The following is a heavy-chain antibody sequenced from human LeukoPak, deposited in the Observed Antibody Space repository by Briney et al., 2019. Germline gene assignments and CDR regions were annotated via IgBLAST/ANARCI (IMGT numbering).Heavy chain of an antibody. Sequence: SGGSLRLSCAASGFTFSSYAMSWVRQAPGKGLEWVSAISGSGGSTYYADSVKGRFTISRDNSKNTLYLQMNSLRAEDTAVYYCARDSPLWFGNLDWGQGSLVTVSS. D-gene: IGHD3-10*01. CDR1: GFTFSSYA. J-gene: IGHJ4*02. CDR2: ISGSGGST. V-gene: IGHV3-23*01. CDR3: ARDSPLWFGNLD.